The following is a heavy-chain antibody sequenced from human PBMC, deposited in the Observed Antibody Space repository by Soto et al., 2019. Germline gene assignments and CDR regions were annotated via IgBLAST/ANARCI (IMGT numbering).Heavy chain of an antibody. CDR2: ISGSGGST. Sequence: GGSLRLSCAASGFTFSSYAMSWVRQAPGKGLEWVSAISGSGGSTYYADSVKGRFTISRDNSKNTLYLQMNSLRAEDTAVYYCAKDYWGGVHIVVVTAILVFDYWGQGTLVTVSS. V-gene: IGHV3-23*01. J-gene: IGHJ4*02. CDR1: GFTFSSYA. D-gene: IGHD2-21*02. CDR3: AKDYWGGVHIVVVTAILVFDY.